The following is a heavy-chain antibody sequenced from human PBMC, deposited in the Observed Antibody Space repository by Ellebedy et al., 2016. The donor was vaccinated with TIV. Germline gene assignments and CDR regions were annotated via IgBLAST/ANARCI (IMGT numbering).Heavy chain of an antibody. J-gene: IGHJ4*02. CDR3: AREGPMLRGVIDEDY. D-gene: IGHD3-10*01. Sequence: GESLKISCAASGFTFSSYAMHWVRQAPGKGLEWVAVISYDGSNKYYADSVKDRFTISRDNAKSLVYLQMNSLRAEDTAIYYCAREGPMLRGVIDEDYWGQGTLVTVSS. CDR2: ISYDGSNK. CDR1: GFTFSSYA. V-gene: IGHV3-30-3*01.